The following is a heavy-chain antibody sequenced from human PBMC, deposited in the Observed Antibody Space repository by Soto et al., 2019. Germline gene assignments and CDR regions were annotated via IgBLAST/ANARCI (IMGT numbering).Heavy chain of an antibody. CDR3: AAHDYGVSGNAFDI. Sequence: QVQLVQSGAEVKKPGASVKVSCKASGYTFTGYYMHWVRQAPGQGLEWMGWINPNSGGTNYAQKFQGWVTMTRDTSISTAYMELSRLRSDDTAGYYCAAHDYGVSGNAFDIWGQGTMVTVSS. CDR1: GYTFTGYY. CDR2: INPNSGGT. J-gene: IGHJ3*02. V-gene: IGHV1-2*04. D-gene: IGHD4-17*01.